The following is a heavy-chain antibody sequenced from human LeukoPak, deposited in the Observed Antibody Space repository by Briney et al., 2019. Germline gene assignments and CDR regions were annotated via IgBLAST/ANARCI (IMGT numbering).Heavy chain of an antibody. CDR2: IYYSGST. V-gene: IGHV4-59*01. J-gene: IGHJ4*02. CDR3: ARISSSSRDYFDY. D-gene: IGHD6-6*01. Sequence: SETLSLTCTVSGGSISSYYWSWLRQPPGKGLEWIGYIYYSGSTNYNPSLKSRVTISVDTSKNQFSLKLSSVTAADTAVYYCARISSSSRDYFDYWGQGTLVTVSS. CDR1: GGSISSYY.